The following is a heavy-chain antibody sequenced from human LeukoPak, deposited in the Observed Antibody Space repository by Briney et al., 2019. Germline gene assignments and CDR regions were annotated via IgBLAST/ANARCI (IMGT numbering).Heavy chain of an antibody. D-gene: IGHD5-24*01. CDR2: IHYSGST. V-gene: IGHV4-59*08. CDR3: ARSERDLLDY. J-gene: IGHJ4*02. Sequence: SETLSLTCTVSGDSIIGYYWSWIRQPPGKGLEWIGYIHYSGSTNYNPSLKSRVTISVDTSKNQFSLKLSSVTAADTAVYYCARSERDLLDYWGQGTLVTVSS. CDR1: GDSIIGYY.